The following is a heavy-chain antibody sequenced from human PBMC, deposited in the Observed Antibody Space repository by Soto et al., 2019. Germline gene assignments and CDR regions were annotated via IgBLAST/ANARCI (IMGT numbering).Heavy chain of an antibody. CDR2: IYPGDSDT. D-gene: IGHD3-3*01. J-gene: IGHJ6*02. CDR1: GYSFTSYW. Sequence: GESLKISCKGSGYSFTSYWIGWVRQMPGKGLEWMGIIYPGDSDTRYSPSFQGQVTISADKSISTAYLQWSSLKASDTAMYYCARGRGPWSTVFRFLGRSPQVSGMVVWCQGTTVTVSS. CDR3: ARGRGPWSTVFRFLGRSPQVSGMVV. V-gene: IGHV5-51*01.